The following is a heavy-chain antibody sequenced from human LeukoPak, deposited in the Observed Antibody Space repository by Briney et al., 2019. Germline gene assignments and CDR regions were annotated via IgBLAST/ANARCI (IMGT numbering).Heavy chain of an antibody. J-gene: IGHJ6*03. CDR2: ISGSGGST. Sequence: GGSLSLSCAASGFTFSSYAMSWVRQAPGKGMEWVSAISGSGGSTYYADSVKGRFTISRDNSKNTLYLQMNSLRAEDTAVYYCATPEGPARSYYYYMDVWGKGTTVTVSS. CDR1: GFTFSSYA. CDR3: ATPEGPARSYYYYMDV. V-gene: IGHV3-23*01. D-gene: IGHD2-15*01.